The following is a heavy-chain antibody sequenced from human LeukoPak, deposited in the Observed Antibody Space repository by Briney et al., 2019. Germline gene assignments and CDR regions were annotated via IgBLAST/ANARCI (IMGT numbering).Heavy chain of an antibody. CDR1: GGSISSYY. Sequence: SGTLSLTCTVSGGSISSYYWSWIRQPPGKGLEWIGYIYYSGSTNYNPSLKSRVTISVDTSKNQFSLKLSSVTAADTAVYYCARDRHGGNVDYWGQGTLVTVSS. D-gene: IGHD2-15*01. V-gene: IGHV4-59*01. J-gene: IGHJ4*02. CDR3: ARDRHGGNVDY. CDR2: IYYSGST.